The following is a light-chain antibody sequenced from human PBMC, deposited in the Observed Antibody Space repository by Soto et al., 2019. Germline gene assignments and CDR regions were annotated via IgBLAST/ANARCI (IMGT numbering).Light chain of an antibody. CDR3: QQSYNSPTWT. CDR2: SVS. Sequence: DIQMTQSPSSLSAFVGARVTITSGASQTMANYLHWYRQQPGKAPKLLIYSVSNLQTGVPSRFSGRGSGTDFTLTISSLQPEDSSTFYCQQSYNSPTWTFGQGTKVEIK. V-gene: IGKV1-39*01. CDR1: QTMANY. J-gene: IGKJ1*01.